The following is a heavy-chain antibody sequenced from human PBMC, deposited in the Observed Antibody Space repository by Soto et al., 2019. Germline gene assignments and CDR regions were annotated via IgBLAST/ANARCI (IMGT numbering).Heavy chain of an antibody. CDR2: INHSGST. V-gene: IGHV4-34*01. J-gene: IGHJ5*02. CDR3: ARGGNVITFGGAPAYNWFDP. D-gene: IGHD3-16*01. Sequence: SETLSLTCAVYGGSFSGYYWSWIRQPPGKGLEWIGEINHSGSTNYNPSLKSRVTISVDTSKNQFSLKLSSVTAADTAVYYCARGGNVITFGGAPAYNWFDPWGQGTLVTVSS. CDR1: GGSFSGYY.